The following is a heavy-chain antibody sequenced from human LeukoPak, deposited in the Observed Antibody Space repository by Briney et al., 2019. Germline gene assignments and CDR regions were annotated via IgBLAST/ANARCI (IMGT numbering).Heavy chain of an antibody. CDR1: GGTFSSYA. CDR3: ARAEYYYDSSGSPFDY. V-gene: IGHV1-69*04. J-gene: IGHJ4*02. D-gene: IGHD3-22*01. Sequence: SVKVSCKASGGTFSSYAISWVRQAPGQGLEWVERIIPIFGIANYAQKFQGRVTITADKSTSTAYMELSSLRSEDTAVYYCARAEYYYDSSGSPFDYWGQGTLVTVSS. CDR2: IIPIFGIA.